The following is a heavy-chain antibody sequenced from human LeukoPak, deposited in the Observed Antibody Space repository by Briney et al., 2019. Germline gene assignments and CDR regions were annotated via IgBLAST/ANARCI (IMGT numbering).Heavy chain of an antibody. D-gene: IGHD1-7*01. V-gene: IGHV1-69*04. Sequence: ASVKVSCKASGGTFSSYAISWVRQAPGQGLEWMGRIIPIFGIANYAQKFQGRVTITADKSTSTAYMELSSLRSEDTAVYYCAAMVRITGTTDPDYWGQGTLVTVSS. CDR1: GGTFSSYA. J-gene: IGHJ4*02. CDR2: IIPIFGIA. CDR3: AAMVRITGTTDPDY.